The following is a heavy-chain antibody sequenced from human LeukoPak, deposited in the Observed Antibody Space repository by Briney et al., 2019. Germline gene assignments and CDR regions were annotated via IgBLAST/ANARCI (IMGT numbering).Heavy chain of an antibody. CDR1: GFTFSNYE. CDR3: ARGGITIFGVVIIENFDY. Sequence: PAGSLRLTCAASGFTFSNYEMYWVRQAPGKGLEWVSYISTSGSTIKYADSVKGRFTISRDNAKNSLYLKMNSLRAEDTAVYYCARGGITIFGVVIIENFDYWGQGTLVTVSS. D-gene: IGHD3-3*01. V-gene: IGHV3-48*03. J-gene: IGHJ4*02. CDR2: ISTSGSTI.